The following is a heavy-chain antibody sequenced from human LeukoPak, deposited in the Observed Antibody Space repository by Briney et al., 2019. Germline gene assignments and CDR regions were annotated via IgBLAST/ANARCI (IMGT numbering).Heavy chain of an antibody. CDR1: GGSISSGGYY. V-gene: IGHV4-30-2*01. Sequence: SETLSLTCTVSGGSISSGGYYWSWIRQPPGKGLEWIGYIYHSGSTYYNPSLKSRVTISVNMSKNQFSLKLSSVTAADTAVYYCARFRRYFDWLLSGGWFDPWGQGTLVTVSS. CDR2: IYHSGST. D-gene: IGHD3-9*01. CDR3: ARFRRYFDWLLSGGWFDP. J-gene: IGHJ5*02.